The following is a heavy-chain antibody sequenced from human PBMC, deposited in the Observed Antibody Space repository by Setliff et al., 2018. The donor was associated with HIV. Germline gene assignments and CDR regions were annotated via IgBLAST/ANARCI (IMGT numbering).Heavy chain of an antibody. CDR3: ARDVMEYFGNYFDY. Sequence: SETLSLTCTVSGGSISSGSYYWSWIRQPPGKGLEWIGYIYYSGSTNYNPSLKSRVTILLDPSKNQFSLKLSSVTAADTAVYYCARDVMEYFGNYFDYWGQGALVTVSS. CDR1: GGSISSGSYY. V-gene: IGHV4-61*01. CDR2: IYYSGST. J-gene: IGHJ4*02. D-gene: IGHD3-3*01.